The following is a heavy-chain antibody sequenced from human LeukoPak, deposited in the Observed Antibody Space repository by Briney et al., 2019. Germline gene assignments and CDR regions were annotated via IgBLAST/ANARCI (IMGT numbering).Heavy chain of an antibody. CDR3: ARGGYCRGSACYGN. CDR2: FYSGGAT. CDR1: GFTVSHNY. J-gene: IGHJ4*02. Sequence: GGSLRLSCAVSGFTVSHNYMSWIRQAPGKGLQWVAAFYSGGATNYADSVKDRFTLSTDNSKNTLFLQMNSLREDDTAVYYCARGGYCRGSACYGNWGQGTLIIVSS. V-gene: IGHV3-53*01. D-gene: IGHD2-15*01.